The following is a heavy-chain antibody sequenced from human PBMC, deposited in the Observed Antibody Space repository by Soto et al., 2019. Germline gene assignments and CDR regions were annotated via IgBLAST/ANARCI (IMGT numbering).Heavy chain of an antibody. J-gene: IGHJ3*02. CDR1: GYTFTGYY. CDR2: INPNSRGT. CDR3: ARAPSYDFWSGYYSPGDAFDI. V-gene: IGHV1-2*04. Sequence: ASVKVSCKASGYTFTGYYMHWVRQAPGQGHEWMAGINPNSRGTNYAQKLQGWVTMTRDTSISTAYMELSRLRSDDTAVYYCARAPSYDFWSGYYSPGDAFDIWGQGTMVTVSS. D-gene: IGHD3-3*01.